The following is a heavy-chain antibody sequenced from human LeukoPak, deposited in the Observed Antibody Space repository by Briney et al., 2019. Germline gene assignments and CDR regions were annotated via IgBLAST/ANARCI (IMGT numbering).Heavy chain of an antibody. CDR1: GFTFSSYS. J-gene: IGHJ6*03. V-gene: IGHV3-21*01. Sequence: PGGSLRLSCAASGFTFSSYSMNWVRQAPGKGLEWVSSISSSSSYIYYADSVKGRFTISRDNAKNSLYLQMNSLRAEDTAVYYCAREVVVPAAARHYYYYYYMDVWGKGTTVTASS. CDR3: AREVVVPAAARHYYYYYYMDV. CDR2: ISSSSSYI. D-gene: IGHD2-2*01.